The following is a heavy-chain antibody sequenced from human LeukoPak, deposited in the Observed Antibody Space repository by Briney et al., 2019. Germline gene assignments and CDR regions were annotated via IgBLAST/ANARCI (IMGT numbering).Heavy chain of an antibody. J-gene: IGHJ6*02. CDR3: ARGGYCSSTSCYIRYYGMDV. CDR1: GGSISSYY. V-gene: IGHV4-59*01. Sequence: PSETLSLTCTVSGGSISSYYWSWIRQPPGKGLEGIGYIYYSGSTNYNPSLKRRVTISVDTSKNQFSLKLSSVTAADTAVYYCARGGYCSSTSCYIRYYGMDVWGQGTTVTVSS. CDR2: IYYSGST. D-gene: IGHD2-2*02.